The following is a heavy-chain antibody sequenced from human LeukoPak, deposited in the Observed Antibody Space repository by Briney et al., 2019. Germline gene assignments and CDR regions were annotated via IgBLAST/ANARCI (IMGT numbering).Heavy chain of an antibody. CDR3: TTELDVRPNHY. D-gene: IGHD1-14*01. J-gene: IGHJ4*02. CDR1: GLPFSDAW. V-gene: IGHV3-15*01. Sequence: GGSLRLSCAASGLPFSDAWMSWVRQAPGKGLEWVGRIKSKTDGGTTDYAAPVKGRFTISRDDSKNTLYLQMNSLKSEDTAVYYCTTELDVRPNHYWGQGTLVTVSS. CDR2: IKSKTDGGTT.